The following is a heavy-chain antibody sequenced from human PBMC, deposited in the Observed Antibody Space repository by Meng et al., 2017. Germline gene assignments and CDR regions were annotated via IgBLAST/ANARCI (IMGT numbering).Heavy chain of an antibody. CDR3: ASVSGSYSVH. D-gene: IGHD1-26*01. V-gene: IGHV3-11*01. J-gene: IGHJ4*02. CDR2: SSSSGSTR. Sequence: QVQLVASGGGLVKSRVSLRLSCAASGFTFSDNYMSWIRQAPGKGLGWVSYSSSSGSTRYYADSVKGRFTISRDNAKNSLYLQMNSLRAEDTAVYYCASVSGSYSVHWGQGTLVTVSS. CDR1: GFTFSDNY.